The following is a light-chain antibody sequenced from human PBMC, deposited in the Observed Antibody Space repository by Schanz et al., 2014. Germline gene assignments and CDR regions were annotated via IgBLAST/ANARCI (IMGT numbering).Light chain of an antibody. J-gene: IGLJ2*01. V-gene: IGLV2-11*01. CDR1: SSDVGGYNF. Sequence: QSALTQPRSVSGSPGQSVTISCTGTSSDVGGYNFVSWYQQHPGKAPKLMIYEVSNRPSGVPDRFSASKSDTSASLAISGLQSEDEADYYCAAWDDSLNVVFGGGTKLTVL. CDR3: AAWDDSLNVV. CDR2: EVS.